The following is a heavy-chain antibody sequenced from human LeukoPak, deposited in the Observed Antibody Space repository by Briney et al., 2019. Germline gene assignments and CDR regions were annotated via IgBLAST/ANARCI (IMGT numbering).Heavy chain of an antibody. V-gene: IGHV6-1*01. CDR2: TYYRSKWYN. CDR1: GDFVSSNSAA. D-gene: IGHD4-17*01. Sequence: SQTLSLTCAISGDFVSSNSAAWNWIRQSPSRGLEWLGRTYYRSKWYNDYAVSVKSRITINPDTSKNHFSLQLNSVTPEDTAVYYCASSTVTPYYMDVWGKGTTVTVSS. J-gene: IGHJ6*03. CDR3: ASSTVTPYYMDV.